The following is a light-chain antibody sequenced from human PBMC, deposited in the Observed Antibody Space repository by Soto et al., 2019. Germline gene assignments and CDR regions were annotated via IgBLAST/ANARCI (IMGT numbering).Light chain of an antibody. Sequence: QSALTQPASVSGSPGQSITISCTGTGSDVGGYNCVSWYQQHPGKAPKLMIYDVSNRPSGVSNRFSGSKSANTASLTISGLQAEDEADYYCSSYTSSSTLVFGGGTKLTVL. CDR2: DVS. CDR3: SSYTSSSTLV. J-gene: IGLJ2*01. V-gene: IGLV2-14*01. CDR1: GSDVGGYNC.